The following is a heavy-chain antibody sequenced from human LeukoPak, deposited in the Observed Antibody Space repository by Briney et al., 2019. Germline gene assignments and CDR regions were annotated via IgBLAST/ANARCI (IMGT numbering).Heavy chain of an antibody. D-gene: IGHD6-13*01. CDR1: GFTFSTYA. CDR2: ISGTGGST. Sequence: PGGSLRLSRAASGFTFSTYAMSWVRQAPGKGLEWVSAISGTGGSTYYTDSVKGRFTISRDNSKNTLYLQMNSLRAEDTDLYYCAITSIAAAARQGFWGQGTLVTVSS. J-gene: IGHJ4*02. V-gene: IGHV3-23*01. CDR3: AITSIAAAARQGF.